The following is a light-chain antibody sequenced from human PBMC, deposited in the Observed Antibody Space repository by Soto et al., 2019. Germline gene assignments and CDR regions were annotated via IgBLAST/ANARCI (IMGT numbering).Light chain of an antibody. V-gene: IGLV2-14*03. CDR3: SSFTTSSTYG. CDR1: TSDVGGYDY. CDR2: GVT. J-gene: IGLJ1*01. Sequence: QSVLTQPASVSGSPGQSITISCTGTTSDVGGYDYVSCYQQHAGKAPRLLIYGVTNRPSGVSSRFSGSRSATSASLTISGLQAEDEADYFCSSFTTSSTYGFGTGTKVTAL.